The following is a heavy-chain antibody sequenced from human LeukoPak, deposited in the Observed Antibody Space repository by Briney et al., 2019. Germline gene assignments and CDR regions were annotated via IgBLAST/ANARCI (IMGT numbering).Heavy chain of an antibody. CDR1: GYTFTSYY. CDR3: ARDQGGSGWYWYFDL. D-gene: IGHD6-19*01. J-gene: IGHJ2*01. V-gene: IGHV1-46*01. Sequence: ASVKVSCKASGYTFTSYYMHWVRQAPGQGLEWMGIINPSGGSTSYAQKFQGRVTMTRDTSTSTVYMELSSLRSEDTAVYYCARDQGGSGWYWYFDLWGRGTLVTVSS. CDR2: INPSGGST.